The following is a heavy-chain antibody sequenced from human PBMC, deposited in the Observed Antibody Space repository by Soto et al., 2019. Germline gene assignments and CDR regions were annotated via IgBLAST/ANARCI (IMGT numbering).Heavy chain of an antibody. D-gene: IGHD6-6*01. CDR2: ISYDGSNK. V-gene: IGHV3-30*18. CDR3: AKDGGPFNSSSPLDY. CDR1: GFTFSSYG. J-gene: IGHJ4*02. Sequence: QVQLVESGGGVVQPGRSLRLSCAASGFTFSSYGMHWVRQAPGKGLEWVAVISYDGSNKYYADSVKGRFTISRDNSKNTLYLQMNSLRAEDTAVYYCAKDGGPFNSSSPLDYWGQGTLVTVSS.